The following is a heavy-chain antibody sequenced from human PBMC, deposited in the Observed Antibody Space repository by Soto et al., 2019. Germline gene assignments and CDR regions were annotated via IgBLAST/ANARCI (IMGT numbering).Heavy chain of an antibody. J-gene: IGHJ4*02. CDR2: TYYTADT. D-gene: IGHD6-19*01. CDR3: AGSKDRGGSFDY. CDR1: GVPIRSYF. V-gene: IGHV4-59*01. Sequence: WETLSLTCTVSGVPIRSYFWSWIRQPPGKGLDWIGSTYYTADTKYNPSLESRATISADPSKKQFSLRLSPVTAADTALYYCAGSKDRGGSFDYWGQGALVTVSS.